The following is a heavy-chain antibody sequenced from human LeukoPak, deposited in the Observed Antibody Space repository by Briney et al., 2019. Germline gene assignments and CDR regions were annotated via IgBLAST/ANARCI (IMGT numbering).Heavy chain of an antibody. D-gene: IGHD6-25*01. Sequence: SVKVSCKASGGTFSSYDINWVRQAPGQGLEWMGGIIPILGTANYAQKFQGRVTITADKFTSTAYMELSSLRSEDTAVYYCATKSSAPLYNWFDPWGQGTLVTVSS. CDR1: GGTFSSYD. CDR2: IIPILGTA. V-gene: IGHV1-69*06. J-gene: IGHJ5*02. CDR3: ATKSSAPLYNWFDP.